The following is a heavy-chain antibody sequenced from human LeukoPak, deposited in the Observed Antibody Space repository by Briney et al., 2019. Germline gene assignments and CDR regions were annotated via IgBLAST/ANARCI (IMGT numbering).Heavy chain of an antibody. J-gene: IGHJ4*02. CDR2: ISGSGGST. CDR3: AKDRPAPVRGVIAGSFDY. D-gene: IGHD3-10*01. Sequence: GGSLRLSCAASGFTFSSCAMSWVRQAPGKGLEWVSAISGSGGSTYYADSVKGRFTISRDNSKNTLYLQMNSLRAEDTAVYYCAKDRPAPVRGVIAGSFDYWGQGTLVTVSS. CDR1: GFTFSSCA. V-gene: IGHV3-23*01.